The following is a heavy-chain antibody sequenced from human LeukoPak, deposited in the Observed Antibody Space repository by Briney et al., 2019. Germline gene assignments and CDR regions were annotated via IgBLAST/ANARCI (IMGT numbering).Heavy chain of an antibody. Sequence: GGSLGLSCAAPGFTFSNYAMSWVRQAPGKGLEWVSAISGSGDRIYYADSVKGRFTISRDNNKNTLYLQVNSLRAEDTAVFYCAKGLTAAGTLAFDNWGQGTLVTVSS. CDR1: GFTFSNYA. D-gene: IGHD1-1*01. CDR2: ISGSGDRI. J-gene: IGHJ4*02. CDR3: AKGLTAAGTLAFDN. V-gene: IGHV3-23*01.